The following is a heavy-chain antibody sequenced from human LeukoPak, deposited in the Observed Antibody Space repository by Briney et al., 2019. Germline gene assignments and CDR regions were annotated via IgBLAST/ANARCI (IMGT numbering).Heavy chain of an antibody. CDR1: GGSFSGYY. CDR3: ARHRGDYGYYYYYMDV. V-gene: IGHV4-34*01. Sequence: SETLSLTCAVYGGSFSGYYWSWIRQPPGKGLEWIGGINHSGSTNYNPSLKSRVTISVDTSKNQFSLKLSSVTAADTAVYYCARHRGDYGYYYYYMDVWGKGTTVTISS. CDR2: INHSGST. J-gene: IGHJ6*03. D-gene: IGHD4-17*01.